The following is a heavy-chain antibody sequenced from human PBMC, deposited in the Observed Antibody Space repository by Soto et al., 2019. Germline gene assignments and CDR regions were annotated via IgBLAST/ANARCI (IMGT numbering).Heavy chain of an antibody. CDR3: GRALPRSPIFNP. D-gene: IGHD3-9*01. J-gene: IGHJ5*02. V-gene: IGHV1-46*01. CDR2: IDPSDGSA. Sequence: ASVKVSCKASGYTFTSYDINWVRQAPGQGLEWMRVIDPSDGSATYAQKFQGRVSMTRDMSTSTVYMEMSRLTFEDTAVYFCGRALPRSPIFNPWGQGTQVTVSS. CDR1: GYTFTSYD.